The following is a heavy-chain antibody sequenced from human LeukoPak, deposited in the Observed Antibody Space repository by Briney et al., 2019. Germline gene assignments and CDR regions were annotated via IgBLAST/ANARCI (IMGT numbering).Heavy chain of an antibody. CDR1: GYPFSSFSM. V-gene: IGHV4-4*02. CDR3: AREGGPYRPLDY. J-gene: IGHJ4*02. CDR2: VHLSGRT. Sequence: GSLRLSCAASGYPFSSFSMNWVRQPPGEGLEWIGEVHLSGRTHYNPSLESRVTMSVDMSENHISLRLTSVTAADTAVYYCAREGGPYRPLDYSGQGTLVTVSS.